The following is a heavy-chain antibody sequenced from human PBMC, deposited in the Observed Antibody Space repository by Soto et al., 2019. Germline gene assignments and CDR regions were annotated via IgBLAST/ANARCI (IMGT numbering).Heavy chain of an antibody. D-gene: IGHD3-3*01. CDR2: IKQDGSEK. J-gene: IGHJ6*01. Sequence: PGGSLRLSCAASGFTFSSYWMSWVRQAPGKGLEWVANIKQDGSEKYYVDSVKGRFTISRDNSKNTLYLQMNSLRAEDTAVYYCAKDPAYDFWSGYHLSYYYYGMDV. V-gene: IGHV3-7*05. CDR3: AKDPAYDFWSGYHLSYYYYGMDV. CDR1: GFTFSSYW.